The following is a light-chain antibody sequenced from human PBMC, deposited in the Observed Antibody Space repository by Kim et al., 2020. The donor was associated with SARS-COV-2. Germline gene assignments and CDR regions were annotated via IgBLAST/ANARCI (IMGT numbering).Light chain of an antibody. CDR3: QQSYSSPRT. CDR2: AAS. Sequence: ASVGDLVTITCRSSQSISGYLNWYQQRPGRAPELLIFAASTLQSGVPSRFSGNGSGTEFALTISSLQHVDFATYYCQQSYSSPRTFGQGTKVDIK. J-gene: IGKJ1*01. CDR1: QSISGY. V-gene: IGKV1-39*01.